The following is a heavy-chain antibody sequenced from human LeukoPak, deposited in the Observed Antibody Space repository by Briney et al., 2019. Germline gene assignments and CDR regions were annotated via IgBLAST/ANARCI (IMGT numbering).Heavy chain of an antibody. D-gene: IGHD3-22*01. J-gene: IGHJ3*02. Sequence: GESLKISCTASGYSFSKYWIGWVRQTPGKGLEWMGFIYSDESLIRYSPSFQGQVTISADKSISTAYLQWSSLKASDTAMYYCARPRRWLSPDDAFDIWGQGTMVTVSS. V-gene: IGHV5-51*01. CDR1: GYSFSKYW. CDR2: IYSDESLI. CDR3: ARPRRWLSPDDAFDI.